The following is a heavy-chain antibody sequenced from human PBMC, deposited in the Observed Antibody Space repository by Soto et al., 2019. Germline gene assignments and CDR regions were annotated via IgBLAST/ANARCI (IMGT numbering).Heavy chain of an antibody. J-gene: IGHJ4*02. D-gene: IGHD7-27*01. CDR3: ALTHWQPHYLECFDF. CDR2: ISAYNGDT. V-gene: IGHV1-18*04. Sequence: ASVKVSCKTSGYTFTRHGISWVRWAPGRGLEWMGWISAYNGDTKNAQRVQDRVSMTTDTSTATAYIELRSLRFDDTAIYFCALTHWQPHYLECFDFCCQGTPRTLSS. CDR1: GYTFTRHG.